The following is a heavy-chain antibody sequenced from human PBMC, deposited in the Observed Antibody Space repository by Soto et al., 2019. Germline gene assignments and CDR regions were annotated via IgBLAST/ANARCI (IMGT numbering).Heavy chain of an antibody. J-gene: IGHJ6*02. CDR2: ISGSGGST. CDR3: TKDINMGGVDV. V-gene: IGHV3-23*01. Sequence: GSLRLSCAASGFTFSSYAMSWVRQAPGKGLEWVSAISGSGGSTYYADSVKGRFTISRDNSKNSLYLQMNSLREDDTALYYCTKDINMGGVDVWGQGTTVTVSS. D-gene: IGHD1-20*01. CDR1: GFTFSSYA.